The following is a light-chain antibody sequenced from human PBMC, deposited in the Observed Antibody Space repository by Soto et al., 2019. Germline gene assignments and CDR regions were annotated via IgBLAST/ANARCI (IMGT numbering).Light chain of an antibody. J-gene: IGKJ1*01. CDR3: LQDYNYPRT. Sequence: AIQMTQSPSSLSASVGDRVTITCRASQGIRNNLGWYQQKPGKAPKLLIYSASSLQSGVPSRFSGSGSGTDFTLTVSSLQPEDFATYYCLQDYNYPRTFGQGTKVEIK. CDR1: QGIRNN. CDR2: SAS. V-gene: IGKV1-6*01.